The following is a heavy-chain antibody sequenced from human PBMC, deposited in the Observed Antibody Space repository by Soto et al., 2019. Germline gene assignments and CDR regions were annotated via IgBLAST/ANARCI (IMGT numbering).Heavy chain of an antibody. V-gene: IGHV3-48*02. D-gene: IGHD2-15*01. CDR1: GFTFSSYS. CDR2: ITNSGSII. Sequence: EVQLVESGGGLVQPGGSLRLSCAASGFTFSSYSMSWVRQAPGKGLEWVSYITNSGSIIYYADSVKGRFTISRDNAKNSLYLQMNSLRDEDTAVYYCARVVVVGATRTYYFDYWGQGTLVTVSS. CDR3: ARVVVVGATRTYYFDY. J-gene: IGHJ4*02.